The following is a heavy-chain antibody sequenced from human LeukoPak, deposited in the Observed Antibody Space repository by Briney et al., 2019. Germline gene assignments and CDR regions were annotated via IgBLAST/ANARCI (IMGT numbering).Heavy chain of an antibody. V-gene: IGHV3-11*04. D-gene: IGHD3-10*01. J-gene: IGHJ6*03. CDR1: GFTFSDYN. Sequence: GGSLRLSCAASGFTFSDYNMRWIRQAPGKGLEWVSSISRSGGTKYYADSVKGRFTISRDNAKNSLFLQMNSLRAEDTAVYYCARDRVSRGVITMVRGSSYIDVWGKGTTVTVSS. CDR3: ARDRVSRGVITMVRGSSYIDV. CDR2: ISRSGGTK.